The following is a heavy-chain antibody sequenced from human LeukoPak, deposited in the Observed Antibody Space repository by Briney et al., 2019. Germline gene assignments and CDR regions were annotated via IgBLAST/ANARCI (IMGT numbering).Heavy chain of an antibody. V-gene: IGHV1-18*01. J-gene: IGHJ4*02. CDR2: ISAYNGNT. CDR1: GYTFTSYG. D-gene: IGHD3-22*01. CDR3: ARDTWDSILYYFDY. Sequence: ASVKVSCKASGYTFTSYGISWVRQAPGQGLEWMGWISAYNGNTNYAQKLQGRVTMTTDTSTSTAYMELRSLRSDDTAVYYCARDTWDSILYYFDYWGQGTLVTVSS.